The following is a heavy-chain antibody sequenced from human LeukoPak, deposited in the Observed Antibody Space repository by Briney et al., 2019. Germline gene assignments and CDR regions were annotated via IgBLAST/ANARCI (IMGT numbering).Heavy chain of an antibody. Sequence: GGSLRLSCAASGFTFSSYWMRWVRQAPGKGLVWVSRINSDGSSTSYADSVKGRFTISRDNAKNTLYLQMNSLRAEDTAVYYCAREQQLVWGRWAFDIWGQGTMVTVSS. CDR1: GFTFSSYW. CDR3: AREQQLVWGRWAFDI. CDR2: INSDGSST. D-gene: IGHD6-13*01. J-gene: IGHJ3*02. V-gene: IGHV3-74*01.